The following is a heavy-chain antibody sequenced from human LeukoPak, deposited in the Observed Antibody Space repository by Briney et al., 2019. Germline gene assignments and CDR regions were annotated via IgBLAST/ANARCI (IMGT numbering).Heavy chain of an antibody. V-gene: IGHV1-69*05. Sequence: SVKVSCKASGGTFSSYAISWVRQAPGQGLEWMGGIIPIFGTANYAQKFQGRVTITTDESTSTAYMELSSLRSEDTAAYYCARGGSGYDSYHYFDYWGREPWSPSPQ. CDR3: ARGGSGYDSYHYFDY. CDR2: IIPIFGTA. D-gene: IGHD5-12*01. CDR1: GGTFSSYA. J-gene: IGHJ4*02.